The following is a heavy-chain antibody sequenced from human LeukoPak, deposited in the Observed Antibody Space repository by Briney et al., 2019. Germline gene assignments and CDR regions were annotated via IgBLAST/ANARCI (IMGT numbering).Heavy chain of an antibody. CDR2: VYSGGST. V-gene: IGHV4-59*10. CDR3: ARSLPGVTTYYFDY. Sequence: SETLSLTCAVYGGSFSGYYWNWIRQPAGKGLEWIGRVYSGGSTHYNPSLKSRVTMSVDTSKNQFSLKLTSVTAADTAVYYCARSLPGVTTYYFDYWGQGTLVTVSS. J-gene: IGHJ4*02. CDR1: GGSFSGYY. D-gene: IGHD4-17*01.